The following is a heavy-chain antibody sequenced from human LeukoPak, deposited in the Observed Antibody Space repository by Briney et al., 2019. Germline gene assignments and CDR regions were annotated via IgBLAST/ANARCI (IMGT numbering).Heavy chain of an antibody. V-gene: IGHV3-30*04. J-gene: IGHJ4*02. CDR3: ASPHTRSGRLRAESDY. CDR2: ISYDGSNK. Sequence: PGRSLRLSCAASGFTFSSYAMHWVRQAPGKGLEWGAVISYDGSNKYYADSVKGRFTISRDNSKNTLYLQMNSLRAEDTAVYYCASPHTRSGRLRAESDYWGQGTLVTVSS. CDR1: GFTFSSYA. D-gene: IGHD2-8*01.